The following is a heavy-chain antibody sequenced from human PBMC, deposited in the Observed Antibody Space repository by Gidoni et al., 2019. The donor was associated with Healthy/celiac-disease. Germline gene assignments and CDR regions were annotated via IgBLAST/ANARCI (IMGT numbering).Heavy chain of an antibody. Sequence: EVQRVESGGGLVQPGGSLRLSCAASGFTFSSYEMNWVRQAPGKGLEWVSYISSSGSTIYYADSVKGRFTISRDNAKNSLYLQMNSLRAEDTAVYYCALRGRYCSSTSCSWGYWGQGTLVTVSS. CDR3: ALRGRYCSSTSCSWGY. CDR2: ISSSGSTI. V-gene: IGHV3-48*03. D-gene: IGHD2-2*01. J-gene: IGHJ4*02. CDR1: GFTFSSYE.